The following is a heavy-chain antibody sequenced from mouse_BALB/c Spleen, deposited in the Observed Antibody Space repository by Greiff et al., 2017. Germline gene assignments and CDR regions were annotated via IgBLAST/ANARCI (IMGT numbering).Heavy chain of an antibody. D-gene: IGHD2-10*02. J-gene: IGHJ2*01. Sequence: VQLVASGAELARPGASVKLSCKASGYTFTDYYINWVKQRTGQGLEWIGEIYPGSGNTYYNEKFKGKATLTADKSSSTAYMQRSSLTSEDSAVYFCARAGYGNYGDDGGQGTTLTVAS. CDR3: ARAGYGNYGDD. V-gene: IGHV1-77*01. CDR1: GYTFTDYY. CDR2: IYPGSGNT.